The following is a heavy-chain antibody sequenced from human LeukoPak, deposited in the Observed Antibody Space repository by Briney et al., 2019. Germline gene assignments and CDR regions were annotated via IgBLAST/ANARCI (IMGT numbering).Heavy chain of an antibody. J-gene: IGHJ5*02. D-gene: IGHD3-16*02. CDR3: ARGHMITFGGVIDNNWFDP. V-gene: IGHV4-59*01. CDR2: IYDSGSS. CDR1: GGSISSYY. Sequence: SETLSLTCTVSGGSISSYYWSWIRQPPGKGLEWIGWIGNIYDSGSSNYNPSLRSRVTISVDTSKNQFSLKLSSVTAADTAVYYCARGHMITFGGVIDNNWFDPWGQGTLVTVSS.